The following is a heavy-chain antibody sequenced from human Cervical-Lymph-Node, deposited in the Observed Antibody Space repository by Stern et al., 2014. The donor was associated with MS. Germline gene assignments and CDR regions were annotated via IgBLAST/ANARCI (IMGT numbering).Heavy chain of an antibody. Sequence: VQLVQSGAEVKNPGSSVKVACMASGGTFSNYGVSWVRQAPGQRLDWMGWNIPIFATSHAPPKFHGEVAFTAHNTIAAVYMVPTGLTSADTAVYYCARDNDDNGMDVWGQGTTVTVSS. J-gene: IGHJ6*02. D-gene: IGHD1-1*01. CDR1: GGTFSNYG. CDR3: ARDNDDNGMDV. CDR2: NIPIFATS. V-gene: IGHV1-69*06.